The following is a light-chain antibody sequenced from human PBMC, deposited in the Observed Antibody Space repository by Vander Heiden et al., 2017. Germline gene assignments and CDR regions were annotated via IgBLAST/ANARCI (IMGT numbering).Light chain of an antibody. CDR3: SSYGGSNNLL. CDR1: SSDVGGYNY. Sequence: QSALTQPPSASGSAGKSVTIPCTGTSSDVGGYNYVSWYQQNPGKAPQLMVYEVTKRPSGVPDRFSGSKSGNTAYLTVSGLQAEDESDYYCSSYGGSNNLLFGGGTKLTVL. J-gene: IGLJ2*01. CDR2: EVT. V-gene: IGLV2-8*01.